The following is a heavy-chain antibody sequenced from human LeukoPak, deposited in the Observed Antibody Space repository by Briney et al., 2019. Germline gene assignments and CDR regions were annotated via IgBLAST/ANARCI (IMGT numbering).Heavy chain of an antibody. D-gene: IGHD2-15*01. CDR3: ARDRPDTPASAFEA. CDR1: GVSFRRDT. CDR2: LVLKHGIT. Sequence: SVKVPCKASGVSFRRDTFTWLRQAPGQGLEWIGGLVLKHGITNYAQALKGRITLNADESTSTAYMELGSLTSNDTAVYYCARDRPDTPASAFEAWGQGSLVIVSS. J-gene: IGHJ5*02. V-gene: IGHV1-69*16.